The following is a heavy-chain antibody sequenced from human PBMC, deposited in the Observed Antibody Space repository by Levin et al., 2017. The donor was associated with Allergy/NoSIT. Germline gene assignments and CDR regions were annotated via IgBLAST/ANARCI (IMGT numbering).Heavy chain of an antibody. CDR2: IYSSGSA. CDR3: ARAEVGSEH. V-gene: IGHV4-61*02. CDR1: GGSISSGSYY. Sequence: ASETLSLTCKVSGGSISSGSYYWSWIRQPAAKGLEWIGRIYSSGSANYNPSLTSRVTISVDTSKNQFSLKLSSVTAADTAVYYCARAEVGSEHWGQGTLVTVSS. D-gene: IGHD3-10*01. J-gene: IGHJ4*02.